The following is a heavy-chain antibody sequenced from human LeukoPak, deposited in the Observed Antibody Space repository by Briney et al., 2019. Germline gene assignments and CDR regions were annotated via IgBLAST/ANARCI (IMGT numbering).Heavy chain of an antibody. CDR2: IYYTGTT. CDR1: SGSLSSHF. D-gene: IGHD2-2*01. CDR3: ARFSSDCSTASCYLTY. J-gene: IGHJ4*02. Sequence: SETLSLTCTVSSGSLSSHFWSWIRQPPGKGLELIGHIYYTGTTYYNPSLNSRVTISLDTSRNQFSLRLTSVTAADTAVYYCARFSSDCSTASCYLTYWGQGTLVTVSS. V-gene: IGHV4-59*11.